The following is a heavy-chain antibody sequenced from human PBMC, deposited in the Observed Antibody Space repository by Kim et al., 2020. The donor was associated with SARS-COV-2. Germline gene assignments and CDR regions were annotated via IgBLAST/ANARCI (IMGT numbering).Heavy chain of an antibody. CDR3: ARDLPMYSSSKFDY. Sequence: KYSQKFQGRVTITRDTSASTAYMELSSLRSEDTAVYYCARDLPMYSSSKFDYWGQGTLVTVSS. V-gene: IGHV1-3*01. J-gene: IGHJ4*02. D-gene: IGHD6-6*01.